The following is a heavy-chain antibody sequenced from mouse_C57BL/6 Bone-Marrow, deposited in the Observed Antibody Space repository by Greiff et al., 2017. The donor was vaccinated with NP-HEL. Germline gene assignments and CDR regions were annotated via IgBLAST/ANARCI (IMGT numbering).Heavy chain of an antibody. D-gene: IGHD4-1*02. CDR3: ARVNWDSSYWYFDV. Sequence: EVKLMESGGGLVKPGGSLKLSCAASGFTFSSYAMSWVRQTPEKRLEWVATISDGGSYTYYPDNVKGRFTISRDNAKNNLYLQMSHLKSEDTAMYYCARVNWDSSYWYFDVWGTGATVTVSS. CDR1: GFTFSSYA. CDR2: ISDGGSYT. V-gene: IGHV5-4*03. J-gene: IGHJ1*03.